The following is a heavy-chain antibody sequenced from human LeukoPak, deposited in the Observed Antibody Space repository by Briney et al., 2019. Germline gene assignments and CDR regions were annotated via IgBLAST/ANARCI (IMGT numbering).Heavy chain of an antibody. CDR3: ARVYEWLLSDWFDP. CDR2: INHSGST. Sequence: PSETLSLTCAVYGGSFSGYYWSWIRQPPGKGLEWIGEINHSGSTNYNPSLKSRVTISVDTSKNQFSLKLSSVTAADTAAYYCARVYEWLLSDWFDPWGQGTLVTVSS. J-gene: IGHJ5*02. CDR1: GGSFSGYY. D-gene: IGHD3-3*01. V-gene: IGHV4-34*01.